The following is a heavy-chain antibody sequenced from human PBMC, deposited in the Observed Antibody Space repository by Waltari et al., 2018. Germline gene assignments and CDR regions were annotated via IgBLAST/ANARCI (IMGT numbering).Heavy chain of an antibody. CDR2: IRYDGSNK. CDR1: GFTFSSYS. CDR3: AKEGGWELPAYFDY. V-gene: IGHV3-30*02. D-gene: IGHD1-26*01. Sequence: VQLVESGGGLVKPGGSLRLSCAASGFTFSSYSMNWVRQAPGKGLEWVAFIRYDGSNKYYADSVKGRFTISRDNSKNTLYLQMNSLRAEDTAVYYCAKEGGWELPAYFDYWGQGTLVTVSS. J-gene: IGHJ4*02.